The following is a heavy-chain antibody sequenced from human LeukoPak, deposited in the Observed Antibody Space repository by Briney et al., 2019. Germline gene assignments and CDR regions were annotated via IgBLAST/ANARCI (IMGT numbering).Heavy chain of an antibody. CDR3: ATDRGAY. Sequence: GGSLRLSCAASGLTLSTYEMNWVRQAPGKGLEWVAYIGRYGVTTYYADSVKGRFTISGDNAKNSLNLQMNSLRVEDTAVYYCATDRGAYWGQGTLVTVSS. CDR2: IGRYGVTT. CDR1: GLTLSTYE. J-gene: IGHJ4*02. D-gene: IGHD3-10*01. V-gene: IGHV3-48*03.